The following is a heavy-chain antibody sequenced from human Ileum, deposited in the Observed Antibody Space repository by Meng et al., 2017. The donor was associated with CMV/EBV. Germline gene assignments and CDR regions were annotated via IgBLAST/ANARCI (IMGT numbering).Heavy chain of an antibody. D-gene: IGHD5-18*01. CDR3: VRGGGHSYPFNAFDI. J-gene: IGHJ3*02. V-gene: IGHV3-48*04. CDR2: ITGRSYTI. CDR1: GFSFSDCS. Sequence: GGSLRLSCAASGFSFSDCSMSWVRQSPGKGLEWIAYITGRSYTIYYADSVEGRFTISRDNAENSLYLHMNSLRAGDTAIYYCVRGGGHSYPFNAFDIWGQGTKVTVSS.